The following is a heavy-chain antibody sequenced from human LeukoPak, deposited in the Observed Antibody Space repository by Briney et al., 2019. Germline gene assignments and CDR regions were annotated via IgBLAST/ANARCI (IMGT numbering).Heavy chain of an antibody. J-gene: IGHJ4*02. Sequence: ASVKVSCKASGFTFTSSAMQWVRQARGQGLEWMGWINPNSGGTNYAQKFQGRVTMTRDTSISTAYMELSRLRSDDTAVYYCARRSSGDYWGQGTLVTVPS. CDR1: GFTFTSSA. V-gene: IGHV1-2*02. CDR2: INPNSGGT. CDR3: ARRSSGDY. D-gene: IGHD1-26*01.